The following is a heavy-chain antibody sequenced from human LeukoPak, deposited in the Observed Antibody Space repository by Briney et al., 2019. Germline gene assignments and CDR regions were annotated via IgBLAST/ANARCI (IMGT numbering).Heavy chain of an antibody. V-gene: IGHV3-21*01. CDR2: LSSTSSYI. D-gene: IGHD5-12*01. J-gene: IGHJ4*02. CDR1: GFTFSTYS. CDR3: ARDRSGYTEIDY. Sequence: GGSLRLSCAASGFTFSTYSMNWVRQAPGKGLEWVSTLSSTSSYIYYADSVKGRFTISRDNAKNSLYLQMNSLRAEDTAVYYCARDRSGYTEIDYSGEGTLVTVS.